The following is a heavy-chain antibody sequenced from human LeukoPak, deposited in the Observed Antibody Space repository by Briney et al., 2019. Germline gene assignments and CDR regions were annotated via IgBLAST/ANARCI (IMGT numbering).Heavy chain of an antibody. V-gene: IGHV3-43*02. Sequence: AGSLTWSNEASGFTFDDYAMYWVRQAPGKGLEWVSLISGDGISTYYADSVKGRFTISRDNSKNSLYLQMNSLRAEDTALYYCAKDMTQHDYGELLFDYWGKGNMV. J-gene: IGHJ4*01. D-gene: IGHD4-17*01. CDR2: ISGDGIST. CDR3: AKDMTQHDYGELLFDY. CDR1: GFTFDDYA.